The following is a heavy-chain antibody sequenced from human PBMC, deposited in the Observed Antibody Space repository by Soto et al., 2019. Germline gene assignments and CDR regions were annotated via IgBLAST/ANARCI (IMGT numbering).Heavy chain of an antibody. J-gene: IGHJ4*02. D-gene: IGHD3-22*01. Sequence: PVGALGPSCTASGFTFGDYAMSWVRQAPGKVLVWVGFIRSKAYGGTTEYAASVKGRFTISRDDSKSIDYPQMNSLKTEDTAVYYCTRARDIGSSGYYSPSDYWGQGTLVTATS. V-gene: IGHV3-49*04. CDR2: IRSKAYGGTT. CDR1: GFTFGDYA. CDR3: TRARDIGSSGYYSPSDY.